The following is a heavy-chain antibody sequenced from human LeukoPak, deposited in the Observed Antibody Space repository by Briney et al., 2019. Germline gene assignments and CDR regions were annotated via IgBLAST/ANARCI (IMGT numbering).Heavy chain of an antibody. V-gene: IGHV3-21*01. CDR3: ARDPRIAAASDY. CDR1: GLTFSSYS. J-gene: IGHJ4*02. CDR2: ISSSSSYI. D-gene: IGHD6-13*01. Sequence: GGSLRLSCAASGLTFSSYSMNWVRQAPGKGLEWVSSISSSSSYIYYADSVKGRFTISRDNAKNSLYLQMNSLRAEDTAVYYCARDPRIAAASDYWGQGTLVTVSS.